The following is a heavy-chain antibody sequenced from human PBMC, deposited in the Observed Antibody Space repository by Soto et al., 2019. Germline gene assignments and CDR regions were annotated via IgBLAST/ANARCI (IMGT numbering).Heavy chain of an antibody. CDR1: GFSFSNYA. CDR2: LSSGGSST. J-gene: IGHJ3*02. D-gene: IGHD4-17*01. CDR3: ARAIGNNYGPAFDI. V-gene: IGHV3-64*04. Sequence: PGGSLRLSCSASGFSFSNYAMHWVRQAPGKGLEYVSTLSSGGSSTYYADSVKGRFTISRDNSKNTLYLQMSSLRAEDTAVYYCARAIGNNYGPAFDIWGQGTMVTVSS.